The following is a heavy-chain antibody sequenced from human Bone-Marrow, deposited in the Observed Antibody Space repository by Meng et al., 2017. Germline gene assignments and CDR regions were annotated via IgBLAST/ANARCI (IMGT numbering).Heavy chain of an antibody. CDR1: GYTFTGYY. D-gene: IGHD3-22*01. CDR3: AKESITMIVVVITHRDDAFDI. V-gene: IGHV1-2*02. J-gene: IGHJ3*02. Sequence: ASVKVSCKASGYTFTGYYMHWVRQAPGQGLEWMGWINPNSGGTNYAQKFQGRVTMTRDTSISTAYMELSRLRSDDTAVYYCAKESITMIVVVITHRDDAFDIWGQGTMVTVSS. CDR2: INPNSGGT.